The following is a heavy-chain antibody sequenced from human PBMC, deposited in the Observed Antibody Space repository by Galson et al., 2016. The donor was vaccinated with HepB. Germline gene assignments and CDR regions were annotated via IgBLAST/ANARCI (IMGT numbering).Heavy chain of an antibody. V-gene: IGHV3-30*18. J-gene: IGHJ6*02. CDR1: GFTFSSYG. D-gene: IGHD3-22*01. CDR3: AKDRRYYDSSGYFWEGYHYDGMDV. CDR2: ISSDGSDK. Sequence: SLRLSCAASGFTFSSYGMHWVRQAPGKGLEWVAVISSDGSDKYYADSVKGRFTISRDNSKNTLYLQMNSLRPEDTAVYYCAKDRRYYDSSGYFWEGYHYDGMDVWGQGTTVTVSS.